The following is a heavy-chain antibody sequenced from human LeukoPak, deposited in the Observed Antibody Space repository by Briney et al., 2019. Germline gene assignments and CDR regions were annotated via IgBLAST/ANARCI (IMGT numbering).Heavy chain of an antibody. CDR3: AKLRIAVAQEYFQH. CDR1: GFTFSSYA. Sequence: GGSLGLYCAASGFTFSSYAVSWVRQAPGKGLEWVSAISGSGVSTYYADSVKGRFTISRDNSKNTLYLQMNSLRAEDTAVYYCAKLRIAVAQEYFQHWGQGTLVTVSS. D-gene: IGHD6-19*01. V-gene: IGHV3-23*01. J-gene: IGHJ1*01. CDR2: ISGSGVST.